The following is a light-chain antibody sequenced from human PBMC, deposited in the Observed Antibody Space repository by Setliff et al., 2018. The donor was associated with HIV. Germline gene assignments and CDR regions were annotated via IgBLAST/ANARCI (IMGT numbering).Light chain of an antibody. CDR3: SSYTSSSPYV. Sequence: QSALTQPASVSGSPGQSITISCTGTSSDVGGYNYVSWYQHHPGKAPKLMICEVSNRPSGVSNRFSGSKSGNTASLTISGLQADDEADYYCSSYTSSSPYVFGTGTKVTVL. CDR2: EVS. CDR1: SSDVGGYNY. V-gene: IGLV2-14*01. J-gene: IGLJ1*01.